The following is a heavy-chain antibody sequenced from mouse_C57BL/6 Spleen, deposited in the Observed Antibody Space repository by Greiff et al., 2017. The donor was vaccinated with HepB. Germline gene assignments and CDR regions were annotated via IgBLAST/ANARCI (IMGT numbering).Heavy chain of an antibody. Sequence: EVKLEESGPGMVKPSQSLSLTCTVTGYSITSGYDWHWIRHFPGNKLEWMGYVSYSGSTNYNPSLKSRISITHDTSKNHFFLKLNSVTTEDTATYYCARRTTTVRYWYFDVWGTGTTVTVSS. D-gene: IGHD1-1*01. V-gene: IGHV3-1*01. J-gene: IGHJ1*03. CDR2: VSYSGST. CDR3: ARRTTTVRYWYFDV. CDR1: GYSITSGYD.